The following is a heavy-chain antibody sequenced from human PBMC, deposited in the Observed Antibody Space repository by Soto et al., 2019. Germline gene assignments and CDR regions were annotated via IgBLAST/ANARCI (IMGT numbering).Heavy chain of an antibody. CDR1: GGSISSYY. Sequence: QVQLQESGPGLVKPSETLSLTCTVSGGSISSYYLRWIRRPPGKGLEWIGCIYYSGSTNYNPSLKSRITISVDTSKSQVSMKLSSVTAADKAVYYCARLGPGGWSKYWFDPWGQGTLVTVSS. D-gene: IGHD3-10*01. J-gene: IGHJ5*02. V-gene: IGHV4-59*08. CDR3: ARLGPGGWSKYWFDP. CDR2: IYYSGST.